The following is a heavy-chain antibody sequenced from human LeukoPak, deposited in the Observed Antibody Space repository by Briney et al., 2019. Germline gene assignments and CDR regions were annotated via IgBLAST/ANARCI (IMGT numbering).Heavy chain of an antibody. V-gene: IGHV3-7*01. D-gene: IGHD3-16*01. CDR2: IKQDRSEK. J-gene: IGHJ4*02. CDR3: ARGQGMGGY. Sequence: GGSLRLSCAASGFTFSNYWMSWVRQAPGKGLEWVANIKQDRSEKYYVDSVKGRFTISRDNAKNSLYLQMNSLRAEDTAVYYCARGQGMGGYWGQGTLVTVSS. CDR1: GFTFSNYW.